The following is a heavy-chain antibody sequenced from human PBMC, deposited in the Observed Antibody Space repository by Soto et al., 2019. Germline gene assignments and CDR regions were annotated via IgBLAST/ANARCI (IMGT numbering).Heavy chain of an antibody. CDR2: ISSSSSTI. J-gene: IGHJ4*02. Sequence: EVQLVESGGGLVQPGGSLRLSCAASGFTFSSYSMNWVRQAPGKGLEWVSYISSSSSTIYYADSVKGRFTISRDNAKNSLYLQMNSLRDEDTAVYYVARDASHYDILTGYYSPNYYFDYWGQGTLVTVSS. CDR3: ARDASHYDILTGYYSPNYYFDY. D-gene: IGHD3-9*01. V-gene: IGHV3-48*02. CDR1: GFTFSSYS.